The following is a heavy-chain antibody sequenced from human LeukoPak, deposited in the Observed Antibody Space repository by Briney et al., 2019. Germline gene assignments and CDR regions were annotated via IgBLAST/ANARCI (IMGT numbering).Heavy chain of an antibody. CDR3: ARGWGISADGYGLFDY. J-gene: IGHJ4*02. CDR1: GFTFSGYG. V-gene: IGHV3-30*02. D-gene: IGHD6-13*01. Sequence: GGSLRLSCAASGFTFSGYGMHWVRQAPGKGLEWVTFIRYDGSNEYYGDSVKGRFTISRDNSKNMLFLQMDSLRAEDTAVYYCARGWGISADGYGLFDYWGQGSLVTVSS. CDR2: IRYDGSNE.